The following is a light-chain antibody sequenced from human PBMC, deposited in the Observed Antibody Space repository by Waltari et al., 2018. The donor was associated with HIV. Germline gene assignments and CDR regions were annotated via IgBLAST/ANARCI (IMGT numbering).Light chain of an antibody. CDR1: SSNIGSNT. CDR2: SNN. Sequence: QSVLTQPPSASGTPGQRVTIPCSGSSSNIGSNTVNWYQQLPGTAPKLLIYSNNQRPSGVPDRFSGSKSGTSASLAISGLQSEDEADYYCAAWDDSLNGFWVFGGGTKLTVL. V-gene: IGLV1-44*01. J-gene: IGLJ3*02. CDR3: AAWDDSLNGFWV.